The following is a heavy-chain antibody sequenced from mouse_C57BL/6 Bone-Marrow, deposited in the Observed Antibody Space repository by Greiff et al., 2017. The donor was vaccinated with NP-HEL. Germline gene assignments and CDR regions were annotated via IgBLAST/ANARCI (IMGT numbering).Heavy chain of an antibody. CDR2: ISSGGDYI. CDR1: GFTFSSYA. Sequence: EVKLMESGEGLVKPGGSLKLSCAASGFTFSSYAMSWVRQTPEKRLEWVADISSGGDYIYYADTVKGRFTISRDNARNTLYLQMSSLKSEDTAMYYCTRDGLAYAMDYWGQGTSVTVSS. J-gene: IGHJ4*01. V-gene: IGHV5-9-1*02. D-gene: IGHD2-3*01. CDR3: TRDGLAYAMDY.